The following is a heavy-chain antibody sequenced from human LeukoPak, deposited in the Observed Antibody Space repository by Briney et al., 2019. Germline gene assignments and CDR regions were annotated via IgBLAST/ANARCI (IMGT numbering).Heavy chain of an antibody. CDR1: GGSISSYY. CDR2: IYYSGST. J-gene: IGHJ5*02. D-gene: IGHD3-9*01. Sequence: PSETLSLTCTVSGGSISSYYWSWIRQPPGKGLEWIGYIYYSGSTNYNPSLKSRVTISVDTSKNQFSLKLSSRTAADTAVYYCARRTYYDILTSWLDPWGQGTLVTVS. V-gene: IGHV4-59*01. CDR3: ARRTYYDILTSWLDP.